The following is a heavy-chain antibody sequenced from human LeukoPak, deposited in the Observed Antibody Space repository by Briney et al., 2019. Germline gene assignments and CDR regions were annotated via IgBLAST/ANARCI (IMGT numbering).Heavy chain of an antibody. Sequence: PSETLSLTCCVSGGSLSSRSYYRGWIRQPPGKGLEWIGSIYYSGSTYYNPSLKSRVTISVDTSKNQFSLKLSSVTAADTAVYYCARQDEWQRYYYYWGQGTLVTVSS. CDR3: ARQDEWQRYYYY. CDR1: GGSLSSRSYY. CDR2: IYYSGST. J-gene: IGHJ4*02. V-gene: IGHV4-39*01. D-gene: IGHD1-26*01.